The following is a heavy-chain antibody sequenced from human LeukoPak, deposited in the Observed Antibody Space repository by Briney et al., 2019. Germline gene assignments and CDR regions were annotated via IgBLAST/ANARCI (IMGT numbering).Heavy chain of an antibody. D-gene: IGHD5-24*01. Sequence: GGSLRLTCVASGFIFKKYWMNWVRQVPGKGLECLANIKEDGSETYYADSVKGRFTISRDNPKNLLFLQINSLRVEDTAVYYCARETPRRGETRDGYRWGQGTVVTVSS. CDR1: GFIFKKYW. CDR2: IKEDGSET. CDR3: ARETPRRGETRDGYR. V-gene: IGHV3-7*01. J-gene: IGHJ4*02.